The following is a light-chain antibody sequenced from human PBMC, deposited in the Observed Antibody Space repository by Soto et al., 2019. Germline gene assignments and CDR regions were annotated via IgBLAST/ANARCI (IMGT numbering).Light chain of an antibody. CDR1: SSNIGNNN. Sequence: QSALTQPPSASGTPGQRVTISCSGSSSNIGNNNVYWYQQLPGTAPKLLNYRNNQRPSGVPDRFSGSKSGTSASLAISGLRSEDEADYYCAAWDDSLSGQVFGGGTKVTVL. J-gene: IGLJ3*02. V-gene: IGLV1-47*01. CDR2: RNN. CDR3: AAWDDSLSGQV.